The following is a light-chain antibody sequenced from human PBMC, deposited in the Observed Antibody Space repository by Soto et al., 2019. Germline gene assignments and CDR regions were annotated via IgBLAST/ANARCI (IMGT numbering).Light chain of an antibody. CDR2: GAS. J-gene: IGKJ1*01. V-gene: IGKV3-20*01. CDR1: QSVSSY. CDR3: QQYYTSPRT. Sequence: EIVLTQSPATLSLSPGERATLSCRASQSVSSYLAWYQRKPGQAPRLLIYGASSRATGIPDRFSGSGSGTDFTLTISRLEPEDFAVYYCQQYYTSPRTFGQGTKVDIK.